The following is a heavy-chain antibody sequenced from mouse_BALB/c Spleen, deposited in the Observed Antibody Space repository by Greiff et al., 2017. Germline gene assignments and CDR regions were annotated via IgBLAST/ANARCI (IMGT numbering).Heavy chain of an antibody. J-gene: IGHJ4*01. Sequence: EVQLVESGGGLVQPGGSRKLSCAASGFTFSDYGMAWVRQAPGKGPEWVAFISNLAYSIYYADTVTGRFTISRENAKNTLYLEMSSLRSEDTAMYYCARDVDGGAMDYWGQGTTLTVSS. CDR1: GFTFSDYG. CDR2: ISNLAYSI. V-gene: IGHV5-15*02. D-gene: IGHD2-3*01. CDR3: ARDVDGGAMDY.